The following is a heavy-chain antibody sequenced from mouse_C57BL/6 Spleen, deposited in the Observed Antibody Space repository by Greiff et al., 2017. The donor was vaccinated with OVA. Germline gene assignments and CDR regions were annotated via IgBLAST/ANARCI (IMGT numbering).Heavy chain of an antibody. CDR1: GYTFTSYW. CDR3: ARSDYDGYGWFAY. CDR2: IDPSDSYT. D-gene: IGHD2-3*01. V-gene: IGHV1-69*01. J-gene: IGHJ3*01. Sequence: QVQLQQPGAELVMPGASVKLSCKASGYTFTSYWMHWVKQRPGQGLEWIGEIDPSDSYTNYNQKFKGKSTLTVDNSSSTAYMQLSSLTSEDSAVYYCARSDYDGYGWFAYWGQGTLVTVSA.